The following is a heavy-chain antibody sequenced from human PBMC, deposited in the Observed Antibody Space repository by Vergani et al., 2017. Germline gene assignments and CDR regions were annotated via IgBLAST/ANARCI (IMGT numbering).Heavy chain of an antibody. D-gene: IGHD6-19*01. CDR1: GFFFSDYY. CDR3: ARVPSPSGSGWGGGHAFDI. Sequence: QVQLVESGGGLVKPGGSLRLSCTASGFFFSDYYMSWLRQAPGKGLEWISYIASSDTTVYYADSVKGRFTISRDNAKNSLYLQMNSLRAEDTAVYYCARVPSPSGSGWGGGHAFDIWGQGTMVTVSS. CDR2: IASSDTTV. J-gene: IGHJ3*02. V-gene: IGHV3-11*04.